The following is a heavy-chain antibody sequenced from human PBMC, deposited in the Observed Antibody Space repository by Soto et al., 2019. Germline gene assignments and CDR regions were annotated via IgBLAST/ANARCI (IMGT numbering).Heavy chain of an antibody. CDR3: AKDMVRGVAYFNAAFDY. J-gene: IGHJ4*02. CDR1: GFTFSSYG. Sequence: GGSLRLSCAASGFTFSSYGMHWVRQAPGKGLEWVAVISYDGSNKYYADSVKGRFTISRDNSKNTLYLQMNSLRAEDTAVYYCAKDMVRGVAYFNAAFDYWGQGTLVTVSS. CDR2: ISYDGSNK. D-gene: IGHD3-10*01. V-gene: IGHV3-30*18.